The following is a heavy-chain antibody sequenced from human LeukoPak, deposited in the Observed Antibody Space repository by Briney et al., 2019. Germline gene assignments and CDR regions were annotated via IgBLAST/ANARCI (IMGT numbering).Heavy chain of an antibody. V-gene: IGHV4-4*07. CDR1: GGSVSSYY. J-gene: IGHJ4*02. Sequence: SETLSLTCTVSGGSVSSYYWSWIRQPAGKGLEWIGRFYASGSTNYNPSLKSRVTMSVDTSKNQISLKLSSMTAADTAVYYCAREFQSYCTNGLCHYFDYWGQGTLVTVSS. CDR2: FYASGST. D-gene: IGHD2-8*01. CDR3: AREFQSYCTNGLCHYFDY.